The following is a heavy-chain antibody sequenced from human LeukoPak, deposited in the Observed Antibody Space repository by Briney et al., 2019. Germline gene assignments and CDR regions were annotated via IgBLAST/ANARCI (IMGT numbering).Heavy chain of an antibody. Sequence: GASVKVSCKASGCTFTGYYMHWVRQAPGQGLEWMGWINPNSGGTNYAQKFQGRVTMTRDTSISTAYMGLSRLRSDDTAVYYCAAGYCSGGSCYVGDWFDPWGQGTLVTVSS. CDR3: AAGYCSGGSCYVGDWFDP. J-gene: IGHJ5*02. V-gene: IGHV1-2*02. CDR1: GCTFTGYY. D-gene: IGHD2-15*01. CDR2: INPNSGGT.